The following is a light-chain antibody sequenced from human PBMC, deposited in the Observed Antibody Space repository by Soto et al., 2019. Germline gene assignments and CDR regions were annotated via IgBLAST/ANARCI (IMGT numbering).Light chain of an antibody. CDR1: SSNIGSNT. CDR3: AACEDSLNASYV. V-gene: IGLV1-44*01. CDR2: SNN. J-gene: IGLJ1*01. Sequence: QSVLTQPPSASGTPGQRVTISCSGSSSNIGSNTVNWYQQLPGTAPKLLIYSNNQRPSGVPDRFSGSKSGTSASLAISGLQSEDEADYYCAACEDSLNASYVFGTGTKVTV.